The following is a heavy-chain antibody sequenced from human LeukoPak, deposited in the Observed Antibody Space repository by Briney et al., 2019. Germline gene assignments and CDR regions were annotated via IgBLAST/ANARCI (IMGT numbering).Heavy chain of an antibody. D-gene: IGHD4-17*01. CDR1: GFTFSSYS. V-gene: IGHV3-48*02. Sequence: GGSLRLSCAASGFTFSSYSMNWVRQAPGKGLEWVSYISSSCTIYYANSVKGRFTMSRDNAKNSLYLQMNSLRDEDTAVYYCTRDQYGAYAIDYWGQGTLVTVSS. CDR2: ISSSCTI. CDR3: TRDQYGAYAIDY. J-gene: IGHJ4*02.